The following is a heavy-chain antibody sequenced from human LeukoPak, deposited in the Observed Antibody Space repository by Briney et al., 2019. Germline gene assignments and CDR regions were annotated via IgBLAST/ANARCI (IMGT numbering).Heavy chain of an antibody. J-gene: IGHJ5*02. Sequence: GGSLRLSCAASGFTFSSYWMSWVRQAPGKGLEWVSSISSSSSYIYYADSVKGRFTISRDNAKNSLYLQMNSLRAEDTAVYYCAAGTGDLGWFDPWGQGTLVTVSS. CDR1: GFTFSSYW. V-gene: IGHV3-21*01. CDR2: ISSSSSYI. CDR3: AAGTGDLGWFDP. D-gene: IGHD7-27*01.